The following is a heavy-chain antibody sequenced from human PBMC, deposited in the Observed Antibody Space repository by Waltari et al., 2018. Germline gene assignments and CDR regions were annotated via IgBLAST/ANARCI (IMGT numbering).Heavy chain of an antibody. J-gene: IGHJ4*02. D-gene: IGHD3-10*01. CDR1: GGTFSSYA. V-gene: IGHV1-69*14. Sequence: QVQLVQSGAEVKKPGSSVKVSCKASGGTFSSYAISWVRQAPGQGLEWMGGLIPMFGTDNHAQKVQGRVTITADKSTSTAYMELSSLRSEDTAVYYCAREGDGVLDYWGQGTLVTVSS. CDR3: AREGDGVLDY. CDR2: LIPMFGTD.